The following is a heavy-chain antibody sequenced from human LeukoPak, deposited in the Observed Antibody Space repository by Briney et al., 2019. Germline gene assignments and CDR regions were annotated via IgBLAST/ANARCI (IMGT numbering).Heavy chain of an antibody. V-gene: IGHV4-34*01. Sequence: SETLSPTCAVYGGSFSGYYWSWIRQPPGKGLEWIGEINHSGSTNYSPSLKSRVTISVDTSKNQFSLKLSSVTAADTAVYYCARRADILTGYSLDYWGQGTLVTVSS. CDR1: GGSFSGYY. CDR2: INHSGST. CDR3: ARRADILTGYSLDY. J-gene: IGHJ4*02. D-gene: IGHD3-9*01.